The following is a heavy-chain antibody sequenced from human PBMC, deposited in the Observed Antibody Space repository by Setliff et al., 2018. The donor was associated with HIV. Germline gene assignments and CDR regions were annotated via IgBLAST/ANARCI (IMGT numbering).Heavy chain of an antibody. CDR1: GGSISSYC. D-gene: IGHD3-10*01. CDR2: IFSSGST. Sequence: SETLSLPCTVSGGSISSYCWNWIRQSPGRGLEWIGFIFSSGSTKYNPSLQSRVTMSIDTSKNQFSLKLTSVTAADTAVYYCARRIDNSGSFPDKNWFDTWGQGSQVTVSS. J-gene: IGHJ5*02. CDR3: ARRIDNSGSFPDKNWFDT. V-gene: IGHV4-4*09.